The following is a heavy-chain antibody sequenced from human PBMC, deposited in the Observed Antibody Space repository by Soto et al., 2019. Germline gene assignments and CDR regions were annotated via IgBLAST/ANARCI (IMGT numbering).Heavy chain of an antibody. V-gene: IGHV3-23*01. CDR1: GFTFSTYS. CDR2: ISGSGIST. J-gene: IGHJ4*02. Sequence: GGSLRLSCAASGFTFSTYSMNWVRQAPGKGLEWVSSISGSGISTYYADSVKGRFTMSRDNSKNTLYLQMNSLRAEDAAVYYCAKSAGSNAYYPNDYWGQGTLVTVSS. D-gene: IGHD3-16*01. CDR3: AKSAGSNAYYPNDY.